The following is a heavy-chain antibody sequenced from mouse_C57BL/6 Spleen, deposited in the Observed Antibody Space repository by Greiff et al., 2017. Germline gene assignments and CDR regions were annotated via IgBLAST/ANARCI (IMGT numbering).Heavy chain of an antibody. CDR3: AREGSIYYDYSYAMDY. J-gene: IGHJ4*01. D-gene: IGHD2-4*01. CDR2: INPSSGYT. Sequence: VHLVESGAELAKPGASVKLSCKASGYTFTSYWMHWVKQRPGQGLEWIGYINPSSGYTKYNQKFKDKATLTADKSSSTAYMQLSSLTYEDSAVYYCAREGSIYYDYSYAMDYWGQGTSVTVSS. CDR1: GYTFTSYW. V-gene: IGHV1-7*01.